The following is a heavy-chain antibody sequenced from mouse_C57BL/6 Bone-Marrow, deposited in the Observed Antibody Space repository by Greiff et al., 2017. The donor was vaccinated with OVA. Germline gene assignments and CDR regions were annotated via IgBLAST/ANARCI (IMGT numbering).Heavy chain of an antibody. J-gene: IGHJ3*01. CDR3: ARWRNYYGSFAY. D-gene: IGHD1-1*01. CDR2: IYPGSGST. Sequence: QVQLQQPGAELVKPGASVKMSCKASGYTFTSYWITWVKQRPGQGLEWIGDIYPGSGSTNYNEKFKSKATLTVDTSSSTAYMQLSSLTSEDSAVYYGARWRNYYGSFAYWGQGTLVTVSA. CDR1: GYTFTSYW. V-gene: IGHV1-55*01.